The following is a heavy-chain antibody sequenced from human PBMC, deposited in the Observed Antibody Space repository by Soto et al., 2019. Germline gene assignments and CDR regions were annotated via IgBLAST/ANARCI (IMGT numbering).Heavy chain of an antibody. Sequence: SVKVSCKASGYTFTSYAMHWVRQAPGQGLEWMGRINPILGIANYAQKFQGRVTITADKSTSTAYMELSSLRSEDTAVYYCAIGGTLDYWGQGTLVTLSS. V-gene: IGHV1-69*04. CDR3: AIGGTLDY. D-gene: IGHD1-7*01. J-gene: IGHJ4*02. CDR2: INPILGIA. CDR1: GYTFTSYA.